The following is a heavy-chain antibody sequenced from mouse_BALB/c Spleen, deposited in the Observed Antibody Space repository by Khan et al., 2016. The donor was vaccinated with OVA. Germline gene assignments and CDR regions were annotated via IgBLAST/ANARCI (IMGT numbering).Heavy chain of an antibody. CDR2: IWAGGGT. D-gene: IGHD1-2*01. J-gene: IGHJ4*01. Sequence: QVQLKESGPGLVAPSQSLSITCSVSGFSLTNYGLHWIRQPPGKGLEWLGVIWAGGGTNYNSALMSRLSIRKDNFKSQVFLKMNSLQTDDTAMYYCARSRHYYGYLYCAIDYWGQGTSVTVAS. CDR1: GFSLTNYG. CDR3: ARSRHYYGYLYCAIDY. V-gene: IGHV2-9*02.